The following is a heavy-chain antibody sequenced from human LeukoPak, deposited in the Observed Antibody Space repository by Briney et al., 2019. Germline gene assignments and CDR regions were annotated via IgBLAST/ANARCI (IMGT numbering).Heavy chain of an antibody. CDR2: TWYDGSNK. J-gene: IGHJ4*02. CDR3: ARERYCSGGSCYRYYFDY. D-gene: IGHD2-15*01. CDR1: GFTLSSYG. V-gene: IGHV3-33*01. Sequence: GGSLRLSCAASGFTLSSYGMHWVRQAPGKGLEWVAVTWYDGSNKYYADSVKGRFTISRDNSNNTLYLQMNSLRTEDAAVYYCARERYCSGGSCYRYYFDYWGQGTLVTVYS.